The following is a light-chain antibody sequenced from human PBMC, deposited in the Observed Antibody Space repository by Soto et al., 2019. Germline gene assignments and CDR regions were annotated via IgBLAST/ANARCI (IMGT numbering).Light chain of an antibody. V-gene: IGKV3-15*01. CDR1: QSVSSN. CDR3: QQDNNWPPYT. CDR2: GAS. Sequence: EIVMTQSPATLSVSPGERATLSCRVSQSVSSNLAWYQQKPGQAPRLLIYGASTRATGIPARFSGSGSGTEFTLTISSMPSEDFAVYYCQQDNNWPPYTFGQGTKLEIK. J-gene: IGKJ2*01.